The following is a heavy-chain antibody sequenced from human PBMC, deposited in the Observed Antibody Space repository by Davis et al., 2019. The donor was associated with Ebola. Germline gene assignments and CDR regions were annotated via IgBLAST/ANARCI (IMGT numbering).Heavy chain of an antibody. CDR2: IKADGSEK. D-gene: IGHD3-22*01. Sequence: GGSLRLSCAASGFTFSSYWMSWVRQAPGKGLEWVANIKADGSEKHYVDSLKGRFTISRDNAKNSLNLQMNSLRAEDTAVYYCASLSIVARNYWYFDLWGRGTLVTVSS. CDR3: ASLSIVARNYWYFDL. CDR1: GFTFSSYW. V-gene: IGHV3-7*03. J-gene: IGHJ2*01.